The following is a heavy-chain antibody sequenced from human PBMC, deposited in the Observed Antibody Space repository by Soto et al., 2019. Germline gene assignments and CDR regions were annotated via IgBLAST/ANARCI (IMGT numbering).Heavy chain of an antibody. CDR3: AKVGVAGLGAFDI. D-gene: IGHD6-19*01. V-gene: IGHV3-23*01. J-gene: IGHJ3*02. CDR2: ISGSGGNT. CDR1: GFTFSSYA. Sequence: EVQLLESGGGLVQPGGSLRLSCAASGFTFSSYAMSWVRQAPGKGLEWVSGISGSGGNTYYADFVKGRFTISRDNSKNTLYVQMNSLRGEDTAVYYCAKVGVAGLGAFDIWGQGTMVSVSS.